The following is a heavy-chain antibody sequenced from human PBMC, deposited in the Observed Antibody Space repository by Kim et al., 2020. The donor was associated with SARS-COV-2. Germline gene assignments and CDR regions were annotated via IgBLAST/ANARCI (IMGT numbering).Heavy chain of an antibody. V-gene: IGHV3-23*01. Sequence: STFYADSVKGRFIISRDNSRNTLFLQLNSLRVEDTALYYCARESSRRADYWGQGTLVTVSS. CDR3: ARESSRRADY. J-gene: IGHJ4*02. CDR2: ST. D-gene: IGHD2-2*01.